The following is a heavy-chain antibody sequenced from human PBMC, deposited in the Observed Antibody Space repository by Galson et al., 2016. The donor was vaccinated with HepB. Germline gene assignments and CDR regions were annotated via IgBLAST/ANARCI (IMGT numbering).Heavy chain of an antibody. CDR3: AKGGEYFQD. CDR1: GFTFSSYA. Sequence: SLRLSCAASGFTFSSYAMRWVRQAPGKGLEWVAAISNDGSNQYHRDSVKGRFTISRDNFKNTLYLQLNSLTAEDTAVYYCAKGGEYFQDWGQGTLITVSS. V-gene: IGHV3-30*18. J-gene: IGHJ1*01. D-gene: IGHD1-26*01. CDR2: ISNDGSNQ.